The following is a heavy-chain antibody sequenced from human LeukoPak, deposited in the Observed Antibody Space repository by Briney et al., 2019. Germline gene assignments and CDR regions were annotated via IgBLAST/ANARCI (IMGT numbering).Heavy chain of an antibody. Sequence: GGSLRLSCAASGFPFSGYWMHWVPQGPGKGLVWVSLINSDSRDIKYAASVKGRFTISRDNAKNTLYLQMNSLRAEDTAVYYCARGKAGDDTNWFSDLWGRGTLVTVSS. J-gene: IGHJ2*01. V-gene: IGHV3-74*01. CDR1: GFPFSGYW. CDR3: ARGKAGDDTNWFSDL. CDR2: INSDSRDI. D-gene: IGHD3-10*01.